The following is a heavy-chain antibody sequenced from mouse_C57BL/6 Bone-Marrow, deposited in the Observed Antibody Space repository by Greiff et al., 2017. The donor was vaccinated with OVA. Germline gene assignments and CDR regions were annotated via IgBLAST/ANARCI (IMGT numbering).Heavy chain of an antibody. CDR2: IYPRDGST. Sequence: VQLQQSDAELVKPGASVKISCKVSGYTFTDHTFHWMKQRPEQGLVWIGYIYPRDGSTKYNETFKGKATLTADKSSSTAYMQLNCLTSEDSAVYFCARGGLRHGAWFAYWGQGTLVTVSA. J-gene: IGHJ3*01. CDR1: GYTFTDHT. CDR3: ARGGLRHGAWFAY. V-gene: IGHV1-78*01. D-gene: IGHD2-4*01.